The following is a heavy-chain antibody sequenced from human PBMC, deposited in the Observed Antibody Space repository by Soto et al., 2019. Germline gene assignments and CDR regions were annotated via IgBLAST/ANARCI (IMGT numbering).Heavy chain of an antibody. Sequence: VASVKVSCKASGYTFTGYYMHWVRQAPGQGLEWMGWINPNSGGTNYAQKFQGRVTMTRDTSISTAYMELSRLRSDDTAVYYCFAGTFADGEVFDYWGQGTRVTVAS. V-gene: IGHV1-2*02. CDR1: GYTFTGYY. J-gene: IGHJ4*02. D-gene: IGHD1-1*01. CDR2: INPNSGGT. CDR3: FAGTFADGEVFDY.